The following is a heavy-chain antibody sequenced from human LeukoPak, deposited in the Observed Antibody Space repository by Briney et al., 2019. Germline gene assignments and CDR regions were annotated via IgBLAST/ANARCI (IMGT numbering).Heavy chain of an antibody. CDR2: ISAYNGNT. D-gene: IGHD1-26*01. Sequence: ASVKVSCKASGYTFTSYGISWVRQAPGQGLEWMGWISAYNGNTNYAQRLQGRVTMTTDTSTSTAYMELRSLRSDDTAVYYCARVDNSGSRVDPWGQGTLVTVPS. CDR1: GYTFTSYG. J-gene: IGHJ5*02. V-gene: IGHV1-18*01. CDR3: ARVDNSGSRVDP.